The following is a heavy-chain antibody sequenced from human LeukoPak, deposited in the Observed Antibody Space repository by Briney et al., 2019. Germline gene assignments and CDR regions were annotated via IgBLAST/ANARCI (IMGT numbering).Heavy chain of an antibody. D-gene: IGHD3-10*01. CDR2: INSDGSST. Sequence: GGSLRLSCAASGFTFSSYWMHWVRQAPGKGLVWVSRINSDGSSTTYADSVKGRFTISRDNAKNTLYLQMNSLSAEDTAVYYCARDRDYGSGNGFDYWGQGTLVTVSS. CDR1: GFTFSSYW. V-gene: IGHV3-74*01. CDR3: ARDRDYGSGNGFDY. J-gene: IGHJ4*02.